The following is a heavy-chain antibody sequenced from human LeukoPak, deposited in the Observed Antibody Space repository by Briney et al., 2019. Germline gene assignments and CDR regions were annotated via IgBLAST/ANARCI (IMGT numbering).Heavy chain of an antibody. J-gene: IGHJ4*02. CDR1: GGSISSGNYY. CDR2: IYTSGST. D-gene: IGHD3-10*01. V-gene: IGHV4-61*02. CDR3: ARLYGSGSSLYFDY. Sequence: SETLSLTCTVSGGSISSGNYYWSWIRQPAGKGLEGIGRIYTSGSTNYNPSLKSRVTISVDTSKSQFSLKLSSVTAADTAVYYCARLYGSGSSLYFDYWGQGTLVTVSS.